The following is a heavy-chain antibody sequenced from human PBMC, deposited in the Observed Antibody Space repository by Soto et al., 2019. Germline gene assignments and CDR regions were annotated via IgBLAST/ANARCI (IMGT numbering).Heavy chain of an antibody. V-gene: IGHV4-31*03. Sequence: SETLSLTCTVSGGPISSGGYYWSWIRQHPGKGLEWIGYIYYSGSTYYNPSLKSRVTISVDTSKNQFSLKLSSVTAADTAVYYCARAFMVRDKDYYYGMDVWGQGTTVTVSS. D-gene: IGHD3-10*01. CDR3: ARAFMVRDKDYYYGMDV. J-gene: IGHJ6*02. CDR2: IYYSGST. CDR1: GGPISSGGYY.